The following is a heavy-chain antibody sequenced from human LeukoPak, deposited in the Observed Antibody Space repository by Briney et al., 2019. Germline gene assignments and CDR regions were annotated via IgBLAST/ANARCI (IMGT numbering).Heavy chain of an antibody. V-gene: IGHV1-46*03. CDR3: ARASYGSRSYLRRDFDY. CDR1: GYTFTSYY. D-gene: IGHD3-10*01. J-gene: IGHJ4*02. CDR2: VNPSGGST. Sequence: ASVKVSCKASGYTFTSYYMHLVRQAPGQGLEWMGIVNPSGGSTSYAQKFQGRVTMTRDTSTSTVYMELSSLRSEDTAVYYCARASYGSRSYLRRDFDYWGQGTLVTVSS.